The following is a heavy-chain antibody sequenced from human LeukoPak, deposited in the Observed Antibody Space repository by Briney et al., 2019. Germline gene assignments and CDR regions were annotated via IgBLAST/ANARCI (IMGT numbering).Heavy chain of an antibody. V-gene: IGHV1-18*01. CDR2: ISAYNGNT. CDR3: ARDRYCSSTSCYTGYFQH. J-gene: IGHJ1*01. CDR1: GYTFTSYG. D-gene: IGHD2-2*02. Sequence: ASVKVSCKASGYTFTSYGISWVRQAPGQGLEWMGWISAYNGNTNYAQKLQGRVTMTTDTSTSTAYMELRSLRSEGTAVYYCARDRYCSSTSCYTGYFQHWGQGTLVTVSS.